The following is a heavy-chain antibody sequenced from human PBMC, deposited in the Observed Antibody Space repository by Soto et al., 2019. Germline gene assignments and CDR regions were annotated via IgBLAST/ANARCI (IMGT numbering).Heavy chain of an antibody. CDR3: ARASVSSSREFLIAYGMDV. V-gene: IGHV1-46*01. J-gene: IGHJ6*02. CDR2: INPSGGST. CDR1: GYTFTIYA. D-gene: IGHD6-13*01. Sequence: GASVKVSCKASGYTFTIYARHWVRQAPGQGLEWMGIINPSGGSTSYAQKFQGRVTMTRDTSTSTVYMELSSLRSEDTAVYYCARASVSSSREFLIAYGMDVWGQGTTVTVSS.